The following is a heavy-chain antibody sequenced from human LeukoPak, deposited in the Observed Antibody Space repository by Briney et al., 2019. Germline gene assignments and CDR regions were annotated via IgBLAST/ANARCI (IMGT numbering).Heavy chain of an antibody. Sequence: SETLSLTCTVSGGSISSYYWSWLRQPPGKGVEWIGYIYYSGSTNYNPSLKSRVTISVDTSKNQFSLKLSSVTAADTAVYYCARYGYSYGIGYWGQGTLVTVSS. J-gene: IGHJ4*02. CDR1: GGSISSYY. CDR3: ARYGYSYGIGY. V-gene: IGHV4-59*01. CDR2: IYYSGST. D-gene: IGHD5-18*01.